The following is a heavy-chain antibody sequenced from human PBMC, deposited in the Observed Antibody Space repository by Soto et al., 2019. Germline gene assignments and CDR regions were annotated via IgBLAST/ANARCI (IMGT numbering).Heavy chain of an antibody. V-gene: IGHV4-59*01. CDR2: IYYSGST. J-gene: IGHJ5*02. D-gene: IGHD2-21*02. CDR3: ARDTSGGNSQVGWFDP. Sequence: SETLSLTCTVSGGSISSYYWSWIRQPPGKGLEWIGYIYYSGSTNYNPSLKSRVTISVDTSKNQFSLKLSSVTAADTAVYYCARDTSGGNSQVGWFDPWGQGTLVTVSS. CDR1: GGSISSYY.